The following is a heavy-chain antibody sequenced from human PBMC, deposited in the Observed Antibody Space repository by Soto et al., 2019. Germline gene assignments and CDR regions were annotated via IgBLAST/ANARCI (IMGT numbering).Heavy chain of an antibody. D-gene: IGHD2-15*01. CDR3: ARGVVVVAASQLGWFDP. CDR1: GGTFSRDA. CDR2: IIPMFGTA. Sequence: QVQLVQSGAEVKKPGSSVKVSCKASGGTFSRDAISWVRQAPGQGLEWMGVIIPMFGTAKYVQKFQGRLTITADESTTTAYMELRSLRSDDTSVYYCARGVVVVAASQLGWFDPWGQGTLVTVSS. V-gene: IGHV1-69*01. J-gene: IGHJ5*02.